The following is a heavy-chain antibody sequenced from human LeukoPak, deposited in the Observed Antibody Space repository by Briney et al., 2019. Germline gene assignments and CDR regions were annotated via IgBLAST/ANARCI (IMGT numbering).Heavy chain of an antibody. D-gene: IGHD1-26*01. CDR1: GGSISRSSYY. Sequence: PSETLSLTCTVSGGSISRSSYYWGWIRQPPGKGLEWIGNIYYSGSTYYNPSLKSRVTISVDTSKNQFSLKLSSVTAADTAVYYCASLQWELLNYWGQGTLVAVSS. V-gene: IGHV4-39*01. CDR2: IYYSGST. CDR3: ASLQWELLNY. J-gene: IGHJ4*02.